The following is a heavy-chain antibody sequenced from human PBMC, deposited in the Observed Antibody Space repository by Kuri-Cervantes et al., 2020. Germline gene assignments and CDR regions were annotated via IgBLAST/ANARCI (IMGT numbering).Heavy chain of an antibody. Sequence: ASVKVSCKASGYTFTSCDINWVRQATGQGLEWMGWMNPNSGNTGYAQKFQGRVTMTRNTSISTAYMELSSLRSEDTAVYYCARGKSIAARRAYSHWFDPWGQGTLVTVSS. D-gene: IGHD6-6*01. CDR2: MNPNSGNT. J-gene: IGHJ5*02. CDR3: ARGKSIAARRAYSHWFDP. CDR1: GYTFTSCD. V-gene: IGHV1-8*01.